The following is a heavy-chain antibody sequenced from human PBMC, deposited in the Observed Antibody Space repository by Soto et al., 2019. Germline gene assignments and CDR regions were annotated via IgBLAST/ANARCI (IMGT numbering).Heavy chain of an antibody. V-gene: IGHV4-61*08. CDR3: TREQSDDNYFDP. CDR2: IYYSGGT. D-gene: IGHD6-19*01. Sequence: WEILGLSCTVSGADLRSGGCFYTWVRHPPGKGLEWLGYIYYSGGTNYNPSLKSRVTISLDKSKSQFSLRLISVTAADTAVYYCTREQSDDNYFDPWGQGTLVTVSS. J-gene: IGHJ5*02. CDR1: GADLRSGGCF.